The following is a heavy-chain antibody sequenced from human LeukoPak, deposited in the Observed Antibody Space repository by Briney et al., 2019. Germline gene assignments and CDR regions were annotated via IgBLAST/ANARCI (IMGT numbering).Heavy chain of an antibody. J-gene: IGHJ6*03. CDR3: AKDWDDFWDYYYMDV. CDR1: GFTFSSYG. V-gene: IGHV3-30*02. D-gene: IGHD3-3*01. CDR2: IRYDGSNI. Sequence: GGSLRLSCAASGFTFSSYGMHRVRQAPGKGLEWVAFIRYDGSNIYYADSVKGRFTISRDNSKNTLYLQMNSLRAEDTAVYYCAKDWDDFWDYYYMDVWGKGTTVTVSS.